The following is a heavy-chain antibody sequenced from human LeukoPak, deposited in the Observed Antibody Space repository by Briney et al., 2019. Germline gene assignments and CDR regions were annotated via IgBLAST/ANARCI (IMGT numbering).Heavy chain of an antibody. CDR2: ISSSGSTI. Sequence: GGSLRLSCAASGFTFSDYYMSWIRQAPGKGLEWVSYISSSGSTIYYADSVKGRFTISRDNAKNSLYLQMNSLKAEDTAVYYCASCGSGGYFNYYMDVWGKGTTVTVSS. CDR3: ASCGSGGYFNYYMDV. V-gene: IGHV3-11*04. J-gene: IGHJ6*03. D-gene: IGHD3-10*01. CDR1: GFTFSDYY.